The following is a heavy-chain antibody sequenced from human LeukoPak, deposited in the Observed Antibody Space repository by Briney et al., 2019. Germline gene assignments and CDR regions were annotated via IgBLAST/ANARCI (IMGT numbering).Heavy chain of an antibody. J-gene: IGHJ3*02. CDR2: IYYSGST. Sequence: SETLSLTCTVSGGSISSYYWSWIRQPPGKGLEWIGYIYYSGSTNYNPSLKSRVTISVETSKNQFSLKLSSVTAADTAVYYCAREHYYGSGSHDAFDIWGQGTMVTVSS. V-gene: IGHV4-59*01. D-gene: IGHD3-10*01. CDR1: GGSISSYY. CDR3: AREHYYGSGSHDAFDI.